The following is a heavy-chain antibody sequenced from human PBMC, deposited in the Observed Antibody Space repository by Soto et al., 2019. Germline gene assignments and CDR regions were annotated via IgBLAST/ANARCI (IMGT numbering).Heavy chain of an antibody. CDR2: ISHSGTST. V-gene: IGHV3-23*01. CDR1: GVTFSNFA. J-gene: IGHJ5*02. CDR3: AKGSWVHHGSEGGNWLDP. Sequence: EVQLLASGGGLVQPGGSLRLSCAVSGVTFSNFAMNWVRQAPGKGLEWVSGISHSGTSTYYADSVKGRFTISRDNSKNTLYLQMNSLRAEDTAVYYCAKGSWVHHGSEGGNWLDPWGQGTLVTVSS. D-gene: IGHD3-10*01.